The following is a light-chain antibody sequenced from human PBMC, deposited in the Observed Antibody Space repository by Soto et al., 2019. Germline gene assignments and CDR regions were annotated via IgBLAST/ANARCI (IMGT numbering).Light chain of an antibody. Sequence: EIVMTQSPATLSVSPGETATLSCRASQSVSNNLAWFQQKPGQPPRVLIYAASTRATGIPARFSGSGSGTELTLTISSLQSEDFAVYFCQQYNSWPHTFGPGTKVDLK. V-gene: IGKV3-15*01. CDR1: QSVSNN. J-gene: IGKJ3*01. CDR3: QQYNSWPHT. CDR2: AAS.